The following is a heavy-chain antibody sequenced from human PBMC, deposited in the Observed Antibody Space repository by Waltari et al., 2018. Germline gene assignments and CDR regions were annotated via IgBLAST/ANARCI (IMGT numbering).Heavy chain of an antibody. CDR2: IIPIFGTA. CDR1: GGTFSSYA. CDR3: ARDSRSIAASNYYFDY. D-gene: IGHD6-25*01. J-gene: IGHJ4*02. Sequence: QVQLVQSGAEVKTPGSSVKVSCKASGGTFSSYALSWVRPAPGQGLEWMGRIIPIFGTANYAQKFQGRVTITADKSTSTAYMELSSLRSEDTAVYYCARDSRSIAASNYYFDYWGQGTLVTVSS. V-gene: IGHV1-69*08.